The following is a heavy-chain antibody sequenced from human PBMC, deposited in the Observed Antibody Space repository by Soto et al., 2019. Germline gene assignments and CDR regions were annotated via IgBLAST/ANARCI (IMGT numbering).Heavy chain of an antibody. Sequence: EVQLVESGGGLVQPGRSLRLSCAASGFTFDDYAMHWVRQPPGKGLEWVAGISWNSGSIGYADSVKGRFTISRDNAKHSLYLQMNSLRAEDTALYYCTKVLGFGQDAFDMWGQGTMVTVS. J-gene: IGHJ3*02. CDR2: ISWNSGSI. CDR1: GFTFDDYA. D-gene: IGHD3-10*01. V-gene: IGHV3-9*01. CDR3: TKVLGFGQDAFDM.